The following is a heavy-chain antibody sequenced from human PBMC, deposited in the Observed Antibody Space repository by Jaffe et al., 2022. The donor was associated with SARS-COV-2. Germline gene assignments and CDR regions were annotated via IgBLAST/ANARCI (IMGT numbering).Heavy chain of an antibody. D-gene: IGHD2-15*01. CDR1: GFTFSSYS. J-gene: IGHJ3*02. Sequence: EVQLVESGGGLVKPGGSLRLSCAASGFTFSSYSMNWVRQAPGKGLEWVSSISSSSSYIYYADSVKGRFTISRDNAKNSLYLQMNSLRAEDTAVYYCAREVCSGGSCYYAFDIWGQGTMVTVSS. V-gene: IGHV3-21*01. CDR2: ISSSSSYI. CDR3: AREVCSGGSCYYAFDI.